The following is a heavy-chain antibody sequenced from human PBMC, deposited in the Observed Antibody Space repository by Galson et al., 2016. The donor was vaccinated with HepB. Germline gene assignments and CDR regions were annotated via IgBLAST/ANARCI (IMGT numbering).Heavy chain of an antibody. Sequence: LSLTCAVYGGSFSAYYWSWIRQPPGKGLEWIGEINHSGTTKYNPSLKSRDTISVATSKKQFSLKLNSVTAADTAVYYCARGQLLRNWFDPWGQGTLVTVSS. CDR3: ARGQLLRNWFDP. CDR2: INHSGTT. CDR1: GGSFSAYY. D-gene: IGHD2-15*01. V-gene: IGHV4-34*01. J-gene: IGHJ5*02.